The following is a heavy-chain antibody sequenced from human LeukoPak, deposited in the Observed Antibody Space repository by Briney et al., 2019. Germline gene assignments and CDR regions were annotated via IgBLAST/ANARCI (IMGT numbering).Heavy chain of an antibody. Sequence: GGSLRLSCAASGFTFSSYWMSLVRQAPGKGLEWVANIKEDGSEKYYVDSVKGRFTISRDNAKNSLYLQMNSLRAEDTAVYYCAREIGSAARGRWGQGTLVTVSS. CDR3: AREIGSAARGR. D-gene: IGHD6-13*01. V-gene: IGHV3-7*05. CDR2: IKEDGSEK. CDR1: GFTFSSYW. J-gene: IGHJ4*02.